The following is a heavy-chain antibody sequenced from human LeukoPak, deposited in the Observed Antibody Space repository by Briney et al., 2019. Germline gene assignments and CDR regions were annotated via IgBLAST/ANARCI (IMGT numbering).Heavy chain of an antibody. J-gene: IGHJ3*02. CDR2: IHYSGKV. CDR3: ASGYCSGGSCYRAFDI. Sequence: PSETLSLTCTVSGGSLRSSGHWWVWIRQPPGKGLEWIGSIHYSGKVYYNPSLKSRVTISVDRSKNQFSLKLSSVTAADTAVYYCASGYCSGGSCYRAFDIWGQGTMVTVSS. V-gene: IGHV4-39*07. CDR1: GGSLRSSGHW. D-gene: IGHD2-15*01.